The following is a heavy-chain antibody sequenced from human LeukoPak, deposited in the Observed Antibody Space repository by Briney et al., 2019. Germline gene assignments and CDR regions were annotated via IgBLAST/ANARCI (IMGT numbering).Heavy chain of an antibody. J-gene: IGHJ4*02. V-gene: IGHV1-69*06. CDR3: ARTDVATRNLDY. CDR1: GGTFSSYA. CDR2: IIPIFGTA. D-gene: IGHD5-12*01. Sequence: GASVKVSCKASGGTFSSYAISWVRQAPGQGLEWMGGIIPIFGTANYAQKFQGRVTITADKSTSTAYMELSSLRSEDTAVYYCARTDVATRNLDYWGQGTLVTVSS.